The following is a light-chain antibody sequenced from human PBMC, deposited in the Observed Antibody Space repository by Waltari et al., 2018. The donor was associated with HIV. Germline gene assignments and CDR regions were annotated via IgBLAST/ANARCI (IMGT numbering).Light chain of an antibody. J-gene: IGLJ3*02. CDR1: SGHRSYI. V-gene: IGLV4-60*03. Sequence: QPVLTQSSSASASLGSSVKLTCTLSSGHRSYIIAWHQQQPGKAPRYLMKLEGSGSYNKGSGVPARSSGSSSGAARYLTISNVQSEDEADYYCETWDGNTWVFGGGTKLTVL. CDR2: LEGSGSY. CDR3: ETWDGNTWV.